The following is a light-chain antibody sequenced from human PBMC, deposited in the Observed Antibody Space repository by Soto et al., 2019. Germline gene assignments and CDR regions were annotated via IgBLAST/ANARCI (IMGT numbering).Light chain of an antibody. J-gene: IGKJ4*01. CDR1: QSVFSS. CDR3: QQYYTWPLT. CDR2: AAS. V-gene: IGKV3-15*01. Sequence: EKVMTQSPATLSVSPGERVTLSCRASQSVFSSLAWYQQRPGQAPRLLIYAASIRATGIPARFSGSGSGTEFTLTISSLQSEDFAVYFCQQYYTWPLTFGGGTKVQI.